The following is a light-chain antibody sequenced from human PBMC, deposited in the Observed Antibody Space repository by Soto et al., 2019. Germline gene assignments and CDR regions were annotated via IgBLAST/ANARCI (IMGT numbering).Light chain of an antibody. V-gene: IGLV2-14*01. CDR3: SSYTSSSIDYV. J-gene: IGLJ1*01. Sequence: QSALTQPASVSGSPGQSITISCTGTSSDVGSYNYVSWYQQHPGKDPKLMIYEVSNRPSGVSNRFSGSKSGNTASLTISGLQAEDEADCYCSSYTSSSIDYVFGSGTKLTVL. CDR1: SSDVGSYNY. CDR2: EVS.